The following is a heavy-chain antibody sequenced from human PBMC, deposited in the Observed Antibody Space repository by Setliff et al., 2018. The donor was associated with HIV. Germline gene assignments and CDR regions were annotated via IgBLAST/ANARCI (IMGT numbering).Heavy chain of an antibody. CDR1: GFTFDDFA. Sequence: PGGSLRLSCAASGFTFDDFAMHWVRQAPGKGLEWVSSISSSSSFIYYADSVKGRFTISRDNAKNSLYLEMKSLRAEDTAVYYCARDMYYYDSSASHFDFWGQGTLVTVSS. CDR3: ARDMYYYDSSASHFDF. D-gene: IGHD3-22*01. V-gene: IGHV3-21*01. CDR2: ISSSSSFI. J-gene: IGHJ4*02.